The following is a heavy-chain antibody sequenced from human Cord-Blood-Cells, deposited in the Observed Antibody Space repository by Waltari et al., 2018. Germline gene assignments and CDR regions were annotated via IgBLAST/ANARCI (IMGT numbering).Heavy chain of an antibody. CDR2: VYSAESR. J-gene: IGHJ4*02. CDR1: GFTVSSNY. V-gene: IGHV3-53*01. Sequence: EVQLVESGGGLIQPGGSLRLSCAASGFTVSSNYMSWVRQATGKGMAGLPVVYSAESRNYAESVKGRFTISRDKSTNTLYLQMNSLRAEDTAVYSCARVPSSCWHPDYWGQGTLVTVSS. CDR3: ARVPSSCWHPDY. D-gene: IGHD6-19*01.